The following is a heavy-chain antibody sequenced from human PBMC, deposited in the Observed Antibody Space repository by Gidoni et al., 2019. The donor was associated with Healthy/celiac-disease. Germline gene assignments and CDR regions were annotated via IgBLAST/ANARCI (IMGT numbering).Heavy chain of an antibody. CDR1: GGPIRIDY. V-gene: IGHV4-59*01. J-gene: IGHJ6*02. CDR3: ASTIFGTGGMDG. Sequence: QGQLQWSGTGLVPPSAPLSITCTVSGGPIRIDYGSWIRQPPGKGLEWMVYIYYRGITNYNPSRKRRVTIAVDTSKNQVSLKLSAGTAADTAGEDGASTIFGTGGMDGGGQGTTVTVAS. D-gene: IGHD3-3*01. CDR2: IYYRGIT.